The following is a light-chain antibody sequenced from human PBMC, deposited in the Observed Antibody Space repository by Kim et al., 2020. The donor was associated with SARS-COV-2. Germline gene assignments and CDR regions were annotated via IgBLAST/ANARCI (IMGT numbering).Light chain of an antibody. Sequence: LSRGEGAPVSWRPSQSVSWYFTWYQQKPGRAPMLLIYDASNMATGIPARFSGSGSGTDFTLTISSLEPEDFAVYYCQQRRKWPLTFGGGTKVDIK. V-gene: IGKV3-11*01. CDR3: QQRRKWPLT. CDR1: QSVSWY. CDR2: DAS. J-gene: IGKJ4*01.